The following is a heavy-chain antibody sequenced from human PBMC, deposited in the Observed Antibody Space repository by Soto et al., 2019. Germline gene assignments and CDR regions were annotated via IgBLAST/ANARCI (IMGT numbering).Heavy chain of an antibody. J-gene: IGHJ4*02. V-gene: IGHV3-23*01. CDR3: GRDFSSLAHDY. CDR2: ISGSGVST. Sequence: GGSLRLSCAASGFTFSSYAMTWVRQAPGKGLEWVSGISGSGVSTYYADSVKGRFTISRDNSKNTLYLQMNSLRAEDTVVYYCGRDFSSLAHDYWGRGPLVTVSS. CDR1: GFTFSSYA.